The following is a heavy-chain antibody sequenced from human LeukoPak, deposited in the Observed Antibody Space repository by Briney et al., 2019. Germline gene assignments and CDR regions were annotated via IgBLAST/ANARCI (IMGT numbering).Heavy chain of an antibody. V-gene: IGHV3-23*01. CDR2: ISGSGGST. D-gene: IGHD6-19*01. CDR3: ESKLSSSGWVY. CDR1: GFTFSSYP. Sequence: PAGPLRLSCSASGFTFSSYPMGWVRQPPGKGLEYMSSISGSGGSTVYVDSVKGRFTISRDNSKNTLYLQMNNLRAEDTAVYYCESKLSSSGWVYWGQGVLVTVS. J-gene: IGHJ4*02.